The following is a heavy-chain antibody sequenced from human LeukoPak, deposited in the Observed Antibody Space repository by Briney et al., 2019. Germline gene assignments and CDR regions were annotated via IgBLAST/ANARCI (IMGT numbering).Heavy chain of an antibody. V-gene: IGHV4-34*01. CDR2: INHSGST. CDR1: GGSFSGYY. Sequence: RASETLSLTCAVYGGSFSGYYWSWIRQPPGKGLEWIGEINHSGSTNYNPSLKSRVTMSIDTSRNQFSLKLSSVTAIDTAVYYCARMRGSMTTANWFDPWGQGTLVTVSS. CDR3: ARMRGSMTTANWFDP. J-gene: IGHJ5*02. D-gene: IGHD4-17*01.